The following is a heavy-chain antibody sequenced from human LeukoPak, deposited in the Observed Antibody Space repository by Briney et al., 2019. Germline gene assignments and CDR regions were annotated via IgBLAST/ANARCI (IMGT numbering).Heavy chain of an antibody. CDR2: ISSSSSTI. J-gene: IGHJ4*02. Sequence: GGSLRLSCAASGFSFSSHAMHWVRQAPGKGLEWVSYISSSSSTIYYADSVKGRFTISRDNAKNSLYLQMNSLRAEDTAVYYCARDKEADYWGQGTLVTVSS. CDR1: GFSFSSHA. CDR3: ARDKEADY. V-gene: IGHV3-48*01.